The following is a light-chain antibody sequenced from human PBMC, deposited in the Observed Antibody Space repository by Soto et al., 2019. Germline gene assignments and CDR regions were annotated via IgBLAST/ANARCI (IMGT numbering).Light chain of an antibody. Sequence: DIQMTQSPSTLSASIGDTVTITCRASQTINNWLAWYQQKPGKSPKLLIYDVSSLESGVPSRFSGSGSGTQFTLTITSLQPDDSATYYCQQYNTYLTFGQGTKVDI. J-gene: IGKJ1*01. CDR1: QTINNW. CDR3: QQYNTYLT. CDR2: DVS. V-gene: IGKV1-5*01.